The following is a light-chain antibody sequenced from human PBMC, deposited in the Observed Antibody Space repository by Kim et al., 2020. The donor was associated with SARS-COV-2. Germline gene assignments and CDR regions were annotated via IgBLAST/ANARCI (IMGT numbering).Light chain of an antibody. Sequence: DIVLTQSPGTLSLSPGEGATLSCRASQSVSSNHLAWYQQKPGQAPRVLIYGTSNRPAGIPDRFSGSGSGTDFTLTISRLEPEDFAVYYCQQYGNTPLVTFAPGTKVDSK. V-gene: IGKV3-20*01. CDR3: QQYGNTPLVT. J-gene: IGKJ3*01. CDR2: GTS. CDR1: QSVSSNH.